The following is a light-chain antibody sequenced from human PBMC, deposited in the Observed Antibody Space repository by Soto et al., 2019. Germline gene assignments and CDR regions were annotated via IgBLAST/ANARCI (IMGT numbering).Light chain of an antibody. J-gene: IGKJ1*01. CDR3: QQSYSDVWT. V-gene: IGKV1-39*01. CDR2: AAS. Sequence: DLQMTQSPSSLSASVGDRVTMTCRASQSIGKYLNWYQQKPGKAPKLLIYAASSLQTGVPSRFSGSGSGTDFTLTVSSLQSEDFATYYCQQSYSDVWTFGQGTKVEIK. CDR1: QSIGKY.